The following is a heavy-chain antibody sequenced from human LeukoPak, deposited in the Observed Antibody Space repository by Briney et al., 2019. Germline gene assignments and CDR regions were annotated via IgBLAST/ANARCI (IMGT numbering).Heavy chain of an antibody. CDR1: GFTFSSYW. CDR2: ISYDGSNK. V-gene: IGHV3-30*03. D-gene: IGHD1-26*01. J-gene: IGHJ5*02. Sequence: GGSLRLSCAASGFTFSSYWMHWVRQAPGKGLEWVAVISYDGSNKYYADSVKGRFTISRDNSKNTLYLQMNSLRAEDTAVYYCQRQYGGSYYANWFDPWGQGTLVTVSS. CDR3: QRQYGGSYYANWFDP.